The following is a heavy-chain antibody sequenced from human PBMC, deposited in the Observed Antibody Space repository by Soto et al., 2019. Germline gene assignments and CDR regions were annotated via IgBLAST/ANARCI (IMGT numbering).Heavy chain of an antibody. CDR1: GYTFTGYY. Sequence: QVQLVQSGAEVKKPGASVKVSCKASGYTFTGYYMHWVRQAPGQGLEWMGWINPNSGGTNYAQKFQGWVTMRGDTSISTAYMELSRLRSDDTAVYYCARSPGGVVTAMYDFDYWGQGTLVTVSS. CDR2: INPNSGGT. V-gene: IGHV1-2*04. J-gene: IGHJ4*02. D-gene: IGHD2-21*02. CDR3: ARSPGGVVTAMYDFDY.